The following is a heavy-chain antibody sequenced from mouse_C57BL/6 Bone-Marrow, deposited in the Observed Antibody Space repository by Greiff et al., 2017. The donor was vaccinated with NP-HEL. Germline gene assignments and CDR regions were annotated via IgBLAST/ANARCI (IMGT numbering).Heavy chain of an antibody. Sequence: EVHLVESGAELVRPGASVKLSCTASGFNFKDYYMHWVKQRPEQGLEWIGRLDPSDGDTEYAPKFQGKATMTADTSTNTAYLQLSSLTSEDTAVYYCTRSYDGYYTDFWGQGTLLTVSA. V-gene: IGHV14-1*01. CDR1: GFNFKDYY. CDR3: TRSYDGYYTDF. J-gene: IGHJ3*01. D-gene: IGHD2-3*01. CDR2: LDPSDGDT.